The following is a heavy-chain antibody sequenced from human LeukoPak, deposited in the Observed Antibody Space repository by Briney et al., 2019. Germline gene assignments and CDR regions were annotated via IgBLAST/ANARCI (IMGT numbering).Heavy chain of an antibody. J-gene: IGHJ4*02. D-gene: IGHD3-3*01. V-gene: IGHV3-21*01. CDR2: ISSSSSYI. CDR3: AGAYDFWSGYPYYFDY. Sequence: KPGGSLRLSCAASGFTFSSYSMNWVRQAPGKGLEWVSSISSSSSYIYYADSVKDRFTISRDNAKNSLYLQMNSLRAEDTAVYYCAGAYDFWSGYPYYFDYWGQGTLVTVSS. CDR1: GFTFSSYS.